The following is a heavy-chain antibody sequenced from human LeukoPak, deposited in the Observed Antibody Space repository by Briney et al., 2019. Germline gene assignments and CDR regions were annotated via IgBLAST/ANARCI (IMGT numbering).Heavy chain of an antibody. CDR2: IYHSGST. CDR3: AREGFTSFDY. V-gene: IGHV4-38-2*02. Sequence: SETLSLTCTVSGYSISSGYYWGWIRQPPGKGLEWIGSIYHSGSTYYNPSLKSRVTISVDTSKNQFSLKLSSVTAADTAVYYCAREGFTSFDYWGQGTLVTVSS. J-gene: IGHJ4*02. CDR1: GYSISSGYY.